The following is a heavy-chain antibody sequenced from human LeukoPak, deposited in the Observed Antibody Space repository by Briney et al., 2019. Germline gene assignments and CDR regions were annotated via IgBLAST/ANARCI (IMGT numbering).Heavy chain of an antibody. CDR2: MNPNSGNT. Sequence: ASVKVSCKASGYTFTSYDINWVRQATGQGLEWMGWMNPNSGNTGYAQKFQGRVTMTRNTSISTAYMELSSLRSEDTAVYYCARGRRYCSGGSCYYFDYWGRGTLVTVSS. J-gene: IGHJ4*02. CDR3: ARGRRYCSGGSCYYFDY. V-gene: IGHV1-8*01. CDR1: GYTFTSYD. D-gene: IGHD2-15*01.